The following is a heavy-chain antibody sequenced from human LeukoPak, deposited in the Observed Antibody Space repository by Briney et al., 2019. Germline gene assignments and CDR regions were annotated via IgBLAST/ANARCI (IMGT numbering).Heavy chain of an antibody. CDR2: IYSGGST. CDR3: AREKYYYDSSGYYYSKPGYYFDY. Sequence: GGSLRLSCAASGFTVSSNYMSWVRQAPGKGLEWVSVIYSGGSTYYADSVKGRFTISRDNSKNTLYLQMNSLRAEDTAVYYCAREKYYYDSSGYYYSKPGYYFDYWGQGTLVTVSS. J-gene: IGHJ4*02. V-gene: IGHV3-53*01. CDR1: GFTVSSNY. D-gene: IGHD3-22*01.